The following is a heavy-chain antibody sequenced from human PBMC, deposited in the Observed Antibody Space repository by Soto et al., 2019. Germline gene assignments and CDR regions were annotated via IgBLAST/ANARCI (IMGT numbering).Heavy chain of an antibody. D-gene: IGHD1-1*01. CDR1: GFTFSSYS. Sequence: GGSLRLSCAASGFTFSSYSMNWVRQAPGKGLEWVSYISGGTLYYADSVKGRFTISRDNAKNSLYLQMNSLRDEDTAVYYCARDRISRHGWFDPWGQGTLVTVSS. CDR2: ISGGTL. CDR3: ARDRISRHGWFDP. V-gene: IGHV3-48*02. J-gene: IGHJ5*02.